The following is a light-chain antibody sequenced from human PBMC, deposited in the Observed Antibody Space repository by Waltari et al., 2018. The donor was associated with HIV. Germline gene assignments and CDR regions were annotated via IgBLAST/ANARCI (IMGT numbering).Light chain of an antibody. J-gene: IGLJ2*01. CDR3: RSYRSTAVV. Sequence: QSALTQPASVSGSPGQSITISCTGTSSDIGGSYYVSWYQQHPGKHPKLRIYDVTTRPSGVVNPVSGAKSGNTAALTISGLQAEDEADYYCRSYRSTAVVFGGGTKLTVL. CDR1: SSDIGGSYY. V-gene: IGLV2-14*03. CDR2: DVT.